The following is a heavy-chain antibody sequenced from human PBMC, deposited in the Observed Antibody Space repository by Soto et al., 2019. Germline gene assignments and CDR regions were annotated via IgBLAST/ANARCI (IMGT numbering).Heavy chain of an antibody. CDR2: ISAYNGNT. V-gene: IGHV1-18*01. Sequence: ASVKVSCKASGYTFTSYGISWVRQAPGQGLEWMGWISAYNGNTNYAQKLQGRVTMTTDTSTSTAYMELRSLRSDDTAVYYCARDLGRYLQWLVLHYYYYGMDVWGQGTTVTVSS. J-gene: IGHJ6*02. CDR1: GYTFTSYG. D-gene: IGHD6-19*01. CDR3: ARDLGRYLQWLVLHYYYYGMDV.